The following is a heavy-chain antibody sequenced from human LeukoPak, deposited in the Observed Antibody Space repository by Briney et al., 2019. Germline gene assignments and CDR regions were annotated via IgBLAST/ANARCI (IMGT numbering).Heavy chain of an antibody. J-gene: IGHJ4*02. CDR1: GGSISSYY. CDR3: AREAAGIAARPRYYDY. Sequence: SETLSLTCTVSGGSISSYYWSWIRQPPGKGLEWIGYIYYSGSTNYNPSLKSRVTISVDTSKNQFSLKLSSVTAADTAVYYCAREAAGIAARPRYYDYWGQGTLVTVSS. D-gene: IGHD6-6*01. CDR2: IYYSGST. V-gene: IGHV4-59*01.